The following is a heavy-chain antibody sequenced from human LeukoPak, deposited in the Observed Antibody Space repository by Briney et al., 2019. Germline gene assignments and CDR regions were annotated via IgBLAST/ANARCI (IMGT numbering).Heavy chain of an antibody. V-gene: IGHV3-30-3*01. CDR1: GFTFSSYA. Sequence: GFLRLSCAASGFTFSSYAMHWVRQAPGKGLEWVAVISYDGSNKYYADSVKGRFTISRDNSKNTLYLQMNSLRAEDTAVYYCASTPGLFFYSDQYWGQGTLVTVSS. J-gene: IGHJ4*02. D-gene: IGHD3-16*01. CDR2: ISYDGSNK. CDR3: ASTPGLFFYSDQY.